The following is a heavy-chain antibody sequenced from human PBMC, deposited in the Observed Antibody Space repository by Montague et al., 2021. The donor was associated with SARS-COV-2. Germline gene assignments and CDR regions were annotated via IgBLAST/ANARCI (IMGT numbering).Heavy chain of an antibody. CDR2: IYHSGST. V-gene: IGHV4-4*02. CDR1: GGSISSSHW. Sequence: TLSLTCAVSGGSISSSHWWSWVRQPPGKGLEWIGEIYHSGSTNYNPSLKSRVTISIDKSKNQFSLKLSSVTAADTAVYYCAREFRTYGYGGQYWYFDLWGPGTLVTVSA. CDR3: AREFRTYGYGGQYWYFDL. D-gene: IGHD3-10*01. J-gene: IGHJ2*01.